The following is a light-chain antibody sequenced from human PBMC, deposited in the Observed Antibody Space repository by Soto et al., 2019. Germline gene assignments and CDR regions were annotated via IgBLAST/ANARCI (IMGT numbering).Light chain of an antibody. CDR3: RQYNSYFT. J-gene: IGKJ3*01. CDR1: QSISSW. Sequence: DIQMTQSPSTLSASVGDRVTITCRASQSISSWLAWYQQKPGKAPKLLIYKASSLKSGVPSRFSGSGSGTEFTLTISSLHPDDFATYYCRQYNSYFTFGPGTKVDIK. CDR2: KAS. V-gene: IGKV1-5*03.